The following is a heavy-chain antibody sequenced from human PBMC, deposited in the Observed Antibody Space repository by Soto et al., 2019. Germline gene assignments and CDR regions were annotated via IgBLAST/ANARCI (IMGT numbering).Heavy chain of an antibody. D-gene: IGHD2-15*01. CDR2: IFHRGTS. Sequence: LSLTCSVSGGSITSNHWWSWVRQAPGKGLEWIGEIFHRGTSHHNPSLESRVTLSVDKSKNQFSLMLTSVTAADTAVYYCASKYCPSTICYLFDNWGQGALVTVSS. CDR1: GGSITSNHW. J-gene: IGHJ4*02. V-gene: IGHV4-4*02. CDR3: ASKYCPSTICYLFDN.